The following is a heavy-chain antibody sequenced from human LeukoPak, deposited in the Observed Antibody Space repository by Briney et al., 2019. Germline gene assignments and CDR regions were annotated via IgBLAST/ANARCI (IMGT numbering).Heavy chain of an antibody. CDR2: IYHSGST. J-gene: IGHJ4*02. Sequence: PSETLSLTCTVSGYSISSGYYWGWIRQPPGKGLEWIGSIYHSGSTYYNPSLKSRVTISVDTSKNQFSLKLSSVTAADTAVYYCARGLGSGAGTDYWGQGTLVTVSS. D-gene: IGHD3-10*01. CDR1: GYSISSGYY. V-gene: IGHV4-38-2*02. CDR3: ARGLGSGAGTDY.